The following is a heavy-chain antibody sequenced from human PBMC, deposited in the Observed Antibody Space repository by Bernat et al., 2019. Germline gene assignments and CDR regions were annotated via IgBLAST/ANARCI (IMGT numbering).Heavy chain of an antibody. CDR1: GGSISSSNW. CDR2: IYHSGST. J-gene: IGHJ4*02. CDR3: ARDSPTYFDY. V-gene: IGHV4-4*02. Sequence: QLQLQESGPGLVNPSGTLSLTCAVSGGSISSSNWWSWVRQPPGKGLEWIGGIYHSGSTNYNPSLKSRVTISVDKSTNQFSLKLSSVTAAETDVYYCARDSPTYFDYWGRGTLVTVSS.